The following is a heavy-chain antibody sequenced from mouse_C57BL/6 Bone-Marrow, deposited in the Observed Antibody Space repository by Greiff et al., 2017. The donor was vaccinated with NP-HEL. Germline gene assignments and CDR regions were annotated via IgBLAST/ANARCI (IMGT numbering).Heavy chain of an antibody. D-gene: IGHD2-2*01. CDR1: GYSITSGYY. CDR3: ARWLRRHYYFDY. CDR2: ISYDGSN. Sequence: EVQRVESGPGLVKPSQSLSLTCSVTGYSITSGYYWNWIRQFPGNKLEWMGYISYDGSNNYNPSLKNRISITRDTSKNQFFLKLNSVTTEDTATYYCARWLRRHYYFDYWGQGTTLTVSS. V-gene: IGHV3-6*01. J-gene: IGHJ2*01.